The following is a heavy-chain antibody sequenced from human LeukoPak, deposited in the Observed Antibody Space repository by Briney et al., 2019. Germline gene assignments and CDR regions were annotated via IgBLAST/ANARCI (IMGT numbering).Heavy chain of an antibody. J-gene: IGHJ4*02. CDR1: GYTFTSYY. Sequence: ASVKVSCKASGYTFTSYYMHWVRQAPGQGLEWMGIINPSGGSTSYAQKFQGRVTMTRDTSTSTVYMELSSLRSEDTAVYYCARDPGTAVAGAEFCFGYWGQGTLVTVSS. V-gene: IGHV1-46*03. D-gene: IGHD6-19*01. CDR2: INPSGGST. CDR3: ARDPGTAVAGAEFCFGY.